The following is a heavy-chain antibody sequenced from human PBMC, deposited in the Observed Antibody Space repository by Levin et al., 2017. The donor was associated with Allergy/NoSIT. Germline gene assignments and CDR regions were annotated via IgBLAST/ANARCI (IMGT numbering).Heavy chain of an antibody. CDR3: ARGGWADAFDM. CDR1: GFTFSSYN. D-gene: IGHD6-19*01. Sequence: PSETLSLTCAASGFTFSSYNMNWVRQAPGKGLEWVSYISSGSTTIYSADSVKGRSTISRDNAKNSLYLQMSSLRDEDTAVYYCARGGWADAFDMWGQGTMVTVSS. J-gene: IGHJ3*02. V-gene: IGHV3-48*02. CDR2: ISSGSTTI.